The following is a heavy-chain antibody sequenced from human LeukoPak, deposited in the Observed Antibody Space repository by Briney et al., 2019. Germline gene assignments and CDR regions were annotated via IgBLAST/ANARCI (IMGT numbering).Heavy chain of an antibody. J-gene: IGHJ4*02. CDR2: ISSNGSPI. CDR3: ARDGGSGLLD. V-gene: IGHV3-48*03. CDR1: RFTFSRYE. Sequence: GGSLRLSCASSRFTFSRYEMNWVSQAPGKGLEWVSYISSNGSPIFYADSVKGRFTISRDNAKNSLSLLMHSLRAEDTTVYYCARDGGSGLLDWGQGTLVTVSS. D-gene: IGHD3-10*01.